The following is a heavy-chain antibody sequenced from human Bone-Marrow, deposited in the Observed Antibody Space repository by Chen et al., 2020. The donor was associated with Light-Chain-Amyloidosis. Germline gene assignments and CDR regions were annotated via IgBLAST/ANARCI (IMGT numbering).Heavy chain of an antibody. J-gene: IGHJ4*02. V-gene: IGHV3-43*02. CDR3: AKDKPGVFAN. Sequence: EVQLVESGGVVAQPGGSLRLSCVVSGFIFEIYAMHCVRQVPGKGLEWLCLISGDGGNTDYADSVKGRFIVSRDKSKNSLYLQMNSLRAEDTAFYYCAKDKPGVFANWGQGTLVTVSS. D-gene: IGHD2-8*01. CDR2: ISGDGGNT. CDR1: GFIFEIYA.